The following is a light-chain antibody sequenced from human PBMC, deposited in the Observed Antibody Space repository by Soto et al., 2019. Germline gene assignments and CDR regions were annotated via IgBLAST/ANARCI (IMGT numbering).Light chain of an antibody. Sequence: DFQMTQSPSSVSASVGDRVTITCRASRDINNWLAWYQQKPGKAPNLLIYAASTLQSGVPSRFSGSGSVTDFTLTISSLQPEDFATYYCHQANRLPLTFGGGTKVEI. V-gene: IGKV1-12*01. CDR3: HQANRLPLT. CDR2: AAS. J-gene: IGKJ4*01. CDR1: RDINNW.